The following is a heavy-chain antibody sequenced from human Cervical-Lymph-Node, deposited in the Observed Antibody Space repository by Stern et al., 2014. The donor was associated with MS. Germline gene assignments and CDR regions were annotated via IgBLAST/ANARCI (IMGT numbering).Heavy chain of an antibody. J-gene: IGHJ4*02. D-gene: IGHD3-10*01. Sequence: VHLVESGGGVVQPGRSLRLSCVASGFTFTTYGMHWVRQAPGKGLEWVAGILYDGSKKHYADSVKGRFTISRDNSKNTLYLQMSSLRAEDTAVYYCAKDRKTYYYGSGSYYNSYYFDYWGQGTLVTVSS. CDR1: GFTFTTYG. V-gene: IGHV3-30*18. CDR2: ILYDGSKK. CDR3: AKDRKTYYYGSGSYYNSYYFDY.